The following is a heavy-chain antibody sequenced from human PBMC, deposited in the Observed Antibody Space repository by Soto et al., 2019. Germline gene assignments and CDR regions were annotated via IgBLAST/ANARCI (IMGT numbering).Heavy chain of an antibody. Sequence: PGGSLRLSCAASGFTFSNYAMNWVRQAPGKGLEWVSTISAAGGGTYYADSVKGRFTISRDNSKNTLYLQMNSLRAEDTALYYCAKDLAGRYGLDVWGQGTTVTVS. J-gene: IGHJ6*02. CDR3: AKDLAGRYGLDV. V-gene: IGHV3-23*01. D-gene: IGHD6-6*01. CDR1: GFTFSNYA. CDR2: ISAAGGGT.